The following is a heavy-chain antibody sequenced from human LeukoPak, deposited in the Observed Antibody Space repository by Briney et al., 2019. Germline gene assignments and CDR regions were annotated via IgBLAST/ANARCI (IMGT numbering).Heavy chain of an antibody. D-gene: IGHD5-18*01. CDR2: IYHSGST. CDR1: GGSISSGGYY. J-gene: IGHJ2*01. CDR3: ARGIGYSYGIWYFDP. Sequence: PSETLSLTCTVSGGSISSGGYYWSWIRQPPGEGLEWIGYIYHSGSTKYNPSLQSRVTISVDTSKNQFSLKLSSVTAADTAVYYCARGIGYSYGIWYFDPWGRGTLVTVSS. V-gene: IGHV4-61*08.